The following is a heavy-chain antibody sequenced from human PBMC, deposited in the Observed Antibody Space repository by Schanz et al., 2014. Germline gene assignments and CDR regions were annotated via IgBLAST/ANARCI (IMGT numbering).Heavy chain of an antibody. CDR1: GVSFSFYY. CDR2: VRPSGTT. J-gene: IGHJ6*02. V-gene: IGHV4-34*02. Sequence: QVHLQQWGAGLLQPSETLSLTCGVGGVSFSFYYWSWVRQPPGRGLAWIGEVRPSGTTNYNPSLSLQFPMAVNASKNQFSLKLPSVTAADTAVYYCARAEINSGYARYYYGMDVWGQGTLVTVSS. CDR3: ARAEINSGYARYYYGMDV. D-gene: IGHD5-12*01.